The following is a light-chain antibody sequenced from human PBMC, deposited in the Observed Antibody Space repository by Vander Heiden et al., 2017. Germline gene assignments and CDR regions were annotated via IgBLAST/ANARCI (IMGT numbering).Light chain of an antibody. V-gene: IGLV1-40*01. CDR2: GNT. J-gene: IGLJ1*01. CDR1: SSNIGGGYE. Sequence: QSVLTQPPSVSGAPGQRVTISCTGSSSNIGGGYEVHWYQQLPGTAPKLLIYGNTNRPSGVPDRFSGSKSGTSASRAITGLQAEDEADYYCQSFDSSVSASYVFGTGTKVTVL. CDR3: QSFDSSVSASYV.